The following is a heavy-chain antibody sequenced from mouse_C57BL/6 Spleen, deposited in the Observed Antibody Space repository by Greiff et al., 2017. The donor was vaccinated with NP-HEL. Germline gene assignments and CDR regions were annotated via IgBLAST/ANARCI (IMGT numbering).Heavy chain of an antibody. CDR2: ISNGGGST. CDR1: GFTFSDYY. CDR3: ARQRGDGYLYYFDY. V-gene: IGHV5-12*01. J-gene: IGHJ2*01. Sequence: EVKLMESGGGLVQPGGSLKLSCAASGFTFSDYYMYWVRQTPEKRLEWVAYISNGGGSTYYPDTVKGRFTISRDNARNTLYLQMSRLKSEDTAMYYCARQRGDGYLYYFDYWGQGTTLTVSS. D-gene: IGHD2-3*01.